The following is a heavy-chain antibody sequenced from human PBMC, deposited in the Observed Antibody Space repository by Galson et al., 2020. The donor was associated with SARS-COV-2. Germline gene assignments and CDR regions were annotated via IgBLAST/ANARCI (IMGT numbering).Heavy chain of an antibody. CDR1: GFTFSTYA. Sequence: GGSLRLSCAASGFTFSTYAMSWVRQAPGKGLEWVSGISSSAGSTYYAASVKGRFTISRDNSKSTLYLQMNSLRAEDTAVYYCAKQAGRDTSSAYFDYWGQGTLVTVSS. V-gene: IGHV3-23*01. D-gene: IGHD5-18*01. J-gene: IGHJ4*02. CDR3: AKQAGRDTSSAYFDY. CDR2: ISSSAGST.